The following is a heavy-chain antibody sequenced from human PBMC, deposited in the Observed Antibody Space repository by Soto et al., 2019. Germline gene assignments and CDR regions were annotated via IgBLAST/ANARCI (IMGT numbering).Heavy chain of an antibody. CDR2: ISAYNGNT. CDR1: GYTFTSYG. Sequence: QVQLVQSGAEVKKPGASVKVSCKASGYTFTSYGISWVRQAPGQGLEWMGWISAYNGNTNYAQKLQGRVTMTTDTSTXTAYRELRSLRSDDTAVYYCARVVVAATGYRWFDPWGQGTLVTVSS. J-gene: IGHJ5*02. CDR3: ARVVVAATGYRWFDP. V-gene: IGHV1-18*01. D-gene: IGHD2-15*01.